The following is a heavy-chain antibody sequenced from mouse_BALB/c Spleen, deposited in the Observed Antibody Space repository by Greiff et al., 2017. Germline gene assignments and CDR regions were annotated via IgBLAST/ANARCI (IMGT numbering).Heavy chain of an antibody. D-gene: IGHD2-1*01. CDR1: GYSITSDYA. CDR2: ISYSGST. J-gene: IGHJ3*01. CDR3: ARHYGNYDWFAY. V-gene: IGHV3-2*02. Sequence: VQLKQSGPGLVKPSQSLSLTCTVTGYSITSDYAWNWIRQFPGNKLEWMGYISYSGSTSYNPSLKSRISITRDTSKNQFFLQLNSVTTEDTATYYCARHYGNYDWFAYWGQGTLVTVSA.